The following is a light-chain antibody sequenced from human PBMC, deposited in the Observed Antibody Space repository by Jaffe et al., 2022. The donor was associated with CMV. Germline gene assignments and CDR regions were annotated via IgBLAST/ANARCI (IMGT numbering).Light chain of an antibody. V-gene: IGKV3-20*01. Sequence: EIVLTQSPGTLSLSPGERATLSCWASQRVSSRSLAWYQQRPGQAPRLLIYGASSRATGIPDRFSGSGSGTDFTLTIGSLEPEDFAVYYCQQYANSQYTFGQGTKLEIK. CDR1: QRVSSRS. J-gene: IGKJ2*01. CDR2: GAS. CDR3: QQYANSQYT.